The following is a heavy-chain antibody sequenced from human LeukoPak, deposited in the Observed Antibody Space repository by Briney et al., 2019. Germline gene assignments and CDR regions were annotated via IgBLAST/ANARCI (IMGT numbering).Heavy chain of an antibody. V-gene: IGHV3-23*01. CDR2: ISGSGGRT. Sequence: PGGSLRLSCAASGFTFSSYAMSWVRQAPGKGLEGVSAISGSGGRTYYAYSVKGRFTISRDNSKNTPYLQMNSLRAEDTAVYYCAKDHYEQQLVYDAFDIWGQGTMVTVSS. J-gene: IGHJ3*02. CDR3: AKDHYEQQLVYDAFDI. D-gene: IGHD6-13*01. CDR1: GFTFSSYA.